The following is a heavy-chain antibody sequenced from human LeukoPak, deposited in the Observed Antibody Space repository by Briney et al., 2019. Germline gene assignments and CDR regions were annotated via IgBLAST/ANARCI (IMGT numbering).Heavy chain of an antibody. Sequence: PSETLSLTCTVSGGSISSGTYYWSWIRQPAGKGLEWIGRIYTSGSTNHNPSLKSRVTISVDRSKNQFSLKLSSVTAADTAVYYCARGVGGYCSGGSCYSGPNWFDPWGQGTLVTVSS. D-gene: IGHD2-15*01. CDR2: IYTSGST. V-gene: IGHV4-61*02. CDR3: ARGVGGYCSGGSCYSGPNWFDP. CDR1: GGSISSGTYY. J-gene: IGHJ5*02.